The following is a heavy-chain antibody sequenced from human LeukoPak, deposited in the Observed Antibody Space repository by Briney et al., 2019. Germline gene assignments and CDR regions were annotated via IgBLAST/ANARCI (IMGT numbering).Heavy chain of an antibody. D-gene: IGHD6-6*01. CDR3: TKALTDSSSSYFDN. V-gene: IGHV3-9*03. CDR1: GFTFDDYA. Sequence: SLRLSCAASGFTFDDYAMHWVRQPPGKGLEWVSGISRNSGSIGYADSVKGRFTISRDNAKNSLYLQMNSLRAEDMALYYCTKALTDSSSSYFDNWGQGTLVTVSS. CDR2: ISRNSGSI. J-gene: IGHJ4*02.